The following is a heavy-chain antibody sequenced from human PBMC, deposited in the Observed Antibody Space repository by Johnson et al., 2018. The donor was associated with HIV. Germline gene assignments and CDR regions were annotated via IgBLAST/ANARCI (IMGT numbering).Heavy chain of an antibody. CDR1: RFTFSSYA. V-gene: IGHV3-30*04. J-gene: IGHJ3*02. Sequence: QVQLVESGGGVVQPGRSLRLSCAASRFTFSSYAMHWVRQAPGKGLEWVAVISYDGSKKYYADSVKGRFNISRDNSKNTLYLQMNSLRAEDTAVYYCARSRNYACDIWGQGTMVTVSS. D-gene: IGHD1-1*01. CDR3: ARSRNYACDI. CDR2: ISYDGSKK.